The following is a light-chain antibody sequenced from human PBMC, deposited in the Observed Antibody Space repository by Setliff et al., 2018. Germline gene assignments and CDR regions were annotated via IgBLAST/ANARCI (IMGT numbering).Light chain of an antibody. J-gene: IGLJ1*01. CDR1: SSDIGGYNH. CDR3: SSYAGSNNPYV. CDR2: DVS. Sequence: QSALAQPASVSGSPGQSITISCTGTSSDIGGYNHVSWYQQYPGKAPKLMIYDVSYRPSGVPDRFSGSKSGNTASLTVSGLQAEDEADYYCSSYAGSNNPYVFGTGTKGTVL. V-gene: IGLV2-8*01.